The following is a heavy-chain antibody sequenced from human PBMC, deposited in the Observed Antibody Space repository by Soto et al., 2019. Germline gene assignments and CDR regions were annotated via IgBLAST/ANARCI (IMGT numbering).Heavy chain of an antibody. Sequence: SETLSLTCAVYGGSFSGYYWSWIRQPPGRGLEWIGEINHSGSTNYNPSLKSRVTISVDTSKNQFSLKLSSVTAADTAVYYCAGHPYYDFWSGYYIVPGWGQGTLVTVSS. CDR2: INHSGST. V-gene: IGHV4-34*01. J-gene: IGHJ4*02. D-gene: IGHD3-3*01. CDR1: GGSFSGYY. CDR3: AGHPYYDFWSGYYIVPG.